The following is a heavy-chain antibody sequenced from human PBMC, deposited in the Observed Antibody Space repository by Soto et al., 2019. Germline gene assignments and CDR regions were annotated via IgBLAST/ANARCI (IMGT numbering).Heavy chain of an antibody. J-gene: IGHJ6*02. CDR2: IIPIFGTA. CDR1: GGTFSSYA. Sequence: QVQLVQSGAEVKKPGSSVKVSCKASGGTFSSYAISWVRQAPGQGLEWMGGIIPIFGTANYAQKFQGRVTITADESTRAAYMELSSLRSEDTAVYYCARNEVWFGDKAGYYGRDVWGQGTTVTVSS. D-gene: IGHD3-10*01. V-gene: IGHV1-69*01. CDR3: ARNEVWFGDKAGYYGRDV.